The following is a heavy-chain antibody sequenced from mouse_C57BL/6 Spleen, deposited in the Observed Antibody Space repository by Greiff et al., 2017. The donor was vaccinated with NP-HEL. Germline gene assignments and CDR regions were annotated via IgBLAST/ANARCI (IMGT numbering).Heavy chain of an antibody. V-gene: IGHV5-4*01. CDR2: ISDGGSYT. Sequence: EVQLVESGGGLVKPGGSLKLSCAASGFTFSSYAMSWVRQTPEKRLEWVATISDGGSYTYYPDNVKGRFTISRDNAKNNLYLQMSHLKSEDTAMYYCERDGYGAYWGQGTLVTVSA. CDR1: GFTFSSYA. D-gene: IGHD1-2*01. CDR3: ERDGYGAY. J-gene: IGHJ3*01.